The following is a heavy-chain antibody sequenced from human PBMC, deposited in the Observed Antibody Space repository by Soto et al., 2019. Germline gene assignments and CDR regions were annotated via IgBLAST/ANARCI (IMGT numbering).Heavy chain of an antibody. D-gene: IGHD3-16*01. V-gene: IGHV3-7*03. J-gene: IGHJ5*01. Sequence: EVQLVESGGGLVQPGGSLRLSCAVSGFTFNNYWMSWVRQAPGKGLEWVAYIKEDASEKYYVDSVKGRFTVSRDNAKNSLYLQMNSLRAEDTAVYYCARGGTIFIFDSWGQGTLVTVSS. CDR3: ARGGTIFIFDS. CDR1: GFTFNNYW. CDR2: IKEDASEK.